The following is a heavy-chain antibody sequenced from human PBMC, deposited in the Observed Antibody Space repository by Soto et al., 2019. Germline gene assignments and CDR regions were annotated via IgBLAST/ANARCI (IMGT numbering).Heavy chain of an antibody. V-gene: IGHV1-3*05. J-gene: IGHJ4*02. D-gene: IGHD6-13*01. CDR1: GYTFTNYA. Sequence: QVQLVQSGAEEKKPGASVKVSCKASGYTFTNYAMHWVRLAPGQRLEWMGWINAGNDNTKYSQKVQGRVTITRDTSASTAYMELSSMRSEDTDVYYCARDYTAAAGHPDYWGQGTLVTASS. CDR2: INAGNDNT. CDR3: ARDYTAAAGHPDY.